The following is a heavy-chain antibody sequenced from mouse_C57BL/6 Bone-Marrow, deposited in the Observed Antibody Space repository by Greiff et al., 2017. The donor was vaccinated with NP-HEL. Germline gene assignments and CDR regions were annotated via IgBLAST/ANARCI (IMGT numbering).Heavy chain of an antibody. CDR1: GYTFTSYG. CDR3: AREHDGYYVDY. J-gene: IGHJ2*01. CDR2: IYPRSGNT. Sequence: VKLVESGAELARPGASVKLSCKASGYTFTSYGISWVKQRTGQGLEWIGEIYPRSGNTYYNEKFKGKATLTADKSSSTAYMELRSLTSEDSAVYFCAREHDGYYVDYWGQGTTLTVSS. D-gene: IGHD2-3*01. V-gene: IGHV1-81*01.